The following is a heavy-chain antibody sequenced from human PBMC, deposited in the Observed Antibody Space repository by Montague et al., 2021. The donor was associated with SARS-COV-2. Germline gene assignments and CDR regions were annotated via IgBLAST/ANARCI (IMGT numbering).Heavy chain of an antibody. CDR2: INHSGST. J-gene: IGHJ6*02. CDR1: SGSFRGYY. V-gene: IGHV4-34*01. CDR3: ARLGAITLVRGITKADFSNYGMAV. D-gene: IGHD3-10*01. Sequence: SETLSLTRAVSSGSFRGYYWSWIRQPPGKGLEWIGEINHSGSTTYNPSLESRVSISVDTSNKQFSLKVTSVTAADTAVYYCARLGAITLVRGITKADFSNYGMAVWGQGTTVTVSS.